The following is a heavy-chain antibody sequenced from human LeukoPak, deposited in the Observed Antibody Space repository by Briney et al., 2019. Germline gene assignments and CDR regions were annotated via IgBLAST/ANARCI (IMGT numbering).Heavy chain of an antibody. D-gene: IGHD3-10*02. CDR1: GFTFSSYS. CDR2: ISSSSTI. CDR3: AELGITMIGGV. Sequence: GGSLRLSCAASGFTFSSYSMNWVRQAPGKGLEWVSYISSSSTIYYADSVKGRFTISRDNAKNSLYPQMNSLRAEDTAVYYCAELGITMIGGVWGKGTTVTISS. J-gene: IGHJ6*04. V-gene: IGHV3-48*04.